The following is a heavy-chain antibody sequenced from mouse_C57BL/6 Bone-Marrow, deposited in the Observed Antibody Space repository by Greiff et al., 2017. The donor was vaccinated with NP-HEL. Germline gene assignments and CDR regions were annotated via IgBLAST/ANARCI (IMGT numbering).Heavy chain of an antibody. CDR3: ARHYGYDDGDYYAMDY. CDR1: EYEFPSHD. J-gene: IGHJ4*01. D-gene: IGHD2-2*01. V-gene: IGHV5-2*01. Sequence: DVKLVESGGGLVQPGESLKLSCESNEYEFPSHDMSWVRKTPEKRLELVAAINSDGGSTYYPDTMERRFIISRDNTKKTLYLQMSSLRSEDTALYYCARHYGYDDGDYYAMDYWGQGTSVTVSS. CDR2: INSDGGST.